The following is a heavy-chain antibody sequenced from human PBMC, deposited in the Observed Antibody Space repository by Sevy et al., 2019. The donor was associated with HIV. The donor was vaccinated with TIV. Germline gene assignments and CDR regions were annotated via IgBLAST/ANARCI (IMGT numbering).Heavy chain of an antibody. CDR3: ARAEGRGEVALMGSGDY. V-gene: IGHV1-46*01. D-gene: IGHD3-10*01. Sequence: ASVKVSCKASGYTFTSYYMHWVRQAPGQGLEWMGIINPSGGSTSYAQKFQGRVTMTRDKSTSTVYMELSSLRSEDTAVYYCARAEGRGEVALMGSGDYWGQGTLVTVSS. CDR2: INPSGGST. CDR1: GYTFTSYY. J-gene: IGHJ4*02.